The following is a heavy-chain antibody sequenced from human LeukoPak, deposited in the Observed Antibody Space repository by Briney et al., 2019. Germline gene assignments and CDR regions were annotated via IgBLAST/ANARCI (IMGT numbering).Heavy chain of an antibody. CDR2: IYDGGST. D-gene: IGHD2-21*01. Sequence: PPGGSLRLSCAASGFTVSSYYMTWVRQAPGKGLEWVSIIYDGGSTYYADSVKGRFSISRDSSKNTLFLQMNSLRAEDTAVYYCARDHNWHISYNYYYGMDVWGQGTTVTVSS. CDR1: GFTVSSYY. CDR3: ARDHNWHISYNYYYGMDV. V-gene: IGHV3-66*01. J-gene: IGHJ6*02.